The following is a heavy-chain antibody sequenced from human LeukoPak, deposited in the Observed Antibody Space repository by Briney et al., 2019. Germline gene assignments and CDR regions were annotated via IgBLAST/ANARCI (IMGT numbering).Heavy chain of an antibody. J-gene: IGHJ4*02. V-gene: IGHV3-66*01. Sequence: GGSLRLSCAASGFTVSSNYMSWVRQAPGKGLEWVSVIYSGGSTYYADSVKGRFTISRDNSKNTLYLQMNSLRAEDTAVYYCARGDPNWGGGYFDYWGQGTLVTVSS. D-gene: IGHD7-27*01. CDR1: GFTVSSNY. CDR2: IYSGGST. CDR3: ARGDPNWGGGYFDY.